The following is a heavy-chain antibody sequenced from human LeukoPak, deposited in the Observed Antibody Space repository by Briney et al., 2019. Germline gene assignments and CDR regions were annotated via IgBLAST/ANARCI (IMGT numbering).Heavy chain of an antibody. CDR2: ISSGSTYR. CDR3: SGSETTGYSPREWDYWYFDL. Sequence: GGSLRLSCAASGFTFSSYSMNWVRQAPGKGLEWVSSISSGSTYRYYADSVKGRFTISRDNAKNSLYLQMNSLRAEDTAVYYCSGSETTGYSPREWDYWYFDLWGQGTLVSVSS. D-gene: IGHD3-9*01. CDR1: GFTFSSYS. J-gene: IGHJ2*01. V-gene: IGHV3-21*01.